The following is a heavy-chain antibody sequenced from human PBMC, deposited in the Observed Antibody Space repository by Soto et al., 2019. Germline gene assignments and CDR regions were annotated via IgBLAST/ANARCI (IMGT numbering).Heavy chain of an antibody. CDR3: ARDEDAAMPHFFDY. Sequence: ASGKVSCKASGYTFPSYGISWVRQAPGQGLEWMGWISAYNGNTNYAQKLQGSVTMTTDTSTSTAYMELRSLRSDDTAVYYCARDEDAAMPHFFDYWGQGTPVTVSS. J-gene: IGHJ4*02. CDR2: ISAYNGNT. CDR1: GYTFPSYG. D-gene: IGHD5-18*01. V-gene: IGHV1-18*04.